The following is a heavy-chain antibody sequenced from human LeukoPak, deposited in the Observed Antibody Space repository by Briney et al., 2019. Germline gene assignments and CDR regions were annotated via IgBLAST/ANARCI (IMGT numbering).Heavy chain of an antibody. CDR1: GYSISSGYY. V-gene: IGHV4-38-2*02. CDR3: ASRKLGNDY. D-gene: IGHD1-1*01. CDR2: IYHSGST. J-gene: IGHJ4*02. Sequence: SETLSLTCTVSGYSISSGYYWGWIRQPPGKGLEWIGSIYHSGSTYYNPSHKSRVTISVDTSKNQVSLKLISVSAADTAVYYCASRKLGNDYWGQGTLVTVSS.